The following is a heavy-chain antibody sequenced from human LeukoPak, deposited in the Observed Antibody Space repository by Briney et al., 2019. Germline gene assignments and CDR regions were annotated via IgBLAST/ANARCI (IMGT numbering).Heavy chain of an antibody. CDR1: GFSFSSYA. J-gene: IGHJ5*02. CDR2: IGGSGGIT. Sequence: GGSLRLSCAASGFSFSSYAMSWVRQAPGKGLEWVSAIGGSGGITYYADSVKGRFTISRDNSKNTLYLQMNTLRAEDTAVYHCAKDRCCSATSCFAGQFDPWGQGTLVTVSS. D-gene: IGHD2-2*01. V-gene: IGHV3-23*01. CDR3: AKDRCCSATSCFAGQFDP.